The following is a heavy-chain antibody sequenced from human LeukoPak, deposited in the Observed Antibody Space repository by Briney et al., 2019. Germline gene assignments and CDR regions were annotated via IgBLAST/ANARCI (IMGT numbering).Heavy chain of an antibody. CDR3: GKTTVGYSSGQKPAWPVDY. CDR2: IFGRGGSP. V-gene: IGHV3-23*01. Sequence: GGSLRLSWEAYGFTFGSHAMYWVRQPPGKGLEWVAGIFGRGGSPHYADPVKGRFTISRDNSRNTVYLQINSLRAEDTAVYYCGKTTVGYSSGQKPAWPVDYWGQGTLVTVSS. CDR1: GFTFGSHA. D-gene: IGHD5-18*01. J-gene: IGHJ4*02.